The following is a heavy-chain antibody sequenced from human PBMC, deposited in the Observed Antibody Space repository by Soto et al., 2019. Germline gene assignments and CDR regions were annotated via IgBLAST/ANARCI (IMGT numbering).Heavy chain of an antibody. CDR3: ARDQGLDSSSWYYWFDP. CDR1: GGSISSGDYY. Sequence: ASETLSLTCTVSGGSISSGDYYWSWIRQPPGKGLEWIGYIYYSGSTYYNPSLKSRVTISVDTSKNQFSLKLSSVTAADTAVYYCARDQGLDSSSWYYWFDPWGQGTLVTVSS. D-gene: IGHD6-13*01. V-gene: IGHV4-30-4*01. J-gene: IGHJ5*02. CDR2: IYYSGST.